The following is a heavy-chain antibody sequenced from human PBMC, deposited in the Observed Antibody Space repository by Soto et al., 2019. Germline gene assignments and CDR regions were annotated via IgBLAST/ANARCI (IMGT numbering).Heavy chain of an antibody. CDR3: AREYGSGNSFFDY. J-gene: IGHJ4*02. CDR1: GFTVSSNY. D-gene: IGHD3-10*01. CDR2: IYSGGST. V-gene: IGHV3-66*01. Sequence: EVPLVESGGGLVQPGESLRLSCAASGFTVSSNYMSWVRQAPGKGLEWVSVIYSGGSTYYADSVKGRFTISRDNSKNTLYLQMNSLRAEDTAVYYCAREYGSGNSFFDYWGQGTLVTVSS.